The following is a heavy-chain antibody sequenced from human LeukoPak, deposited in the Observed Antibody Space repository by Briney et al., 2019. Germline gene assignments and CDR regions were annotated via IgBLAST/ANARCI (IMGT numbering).Heavy chain of an antibody. CDR1: GGSFSGYY. D-gene: IGHD2-2*01. J-gene: IGHJ5*02. V-gene: IGHV4-34*01. Sequence: PSETLSLTCAVYGGSFSGYYWSWIRQPPGKGLEWIGEINHSGSTNYNPSLKSRVTISVDTSKNQFSLKLSSVTAADTAVYYCARGRYYRYCSSTSCYVGWFDPWGQGTLVTVSS. CDR3: ARGRYYRYCSSTSCYVGWFDP. CDR2: INHSGST.